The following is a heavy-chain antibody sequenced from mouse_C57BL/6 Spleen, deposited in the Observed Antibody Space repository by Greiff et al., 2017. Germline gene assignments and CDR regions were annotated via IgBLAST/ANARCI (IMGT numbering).Heavy chain of an antibody. CDR2: IYWDDDK. CDR1: GFSLSTSGMG. CDR3: ARGYGSSYDWYFDV. J-gene: IGHJ1*03. D-gene: IGHD1-1*01. V-gene: IGHV8-12*01. Sequence: QVTLKVSGPGILQSSQTLSLTCSFPGFSLSTSGMGVSWIRQPSGKGLDWLAHIYWDDDKRYNPSLKSRLTTSKDTSRNQVFLKLTSVDTADTATYYCARGYGSSYDWYFDVWGTGTTVTVSS.